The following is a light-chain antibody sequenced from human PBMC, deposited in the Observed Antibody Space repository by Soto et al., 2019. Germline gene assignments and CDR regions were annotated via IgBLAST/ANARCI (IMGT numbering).Light chain of an antibody. J-gene: IGKJ1*01. CDR2: GAS. CDR3: HQYNNLWT. CDR1: QSVSSR. Sequence: EIVMTQSPATLSVSPGERVTLSCRASQSVSSRLAWYQQKPGQSPRLLIYGASTRATGIPARFSGSGSGTEFTLTISSLQSEDFRVYYCHQYNNLWTFGQGTKVDIK. V-gene: IGKV3-15*01.